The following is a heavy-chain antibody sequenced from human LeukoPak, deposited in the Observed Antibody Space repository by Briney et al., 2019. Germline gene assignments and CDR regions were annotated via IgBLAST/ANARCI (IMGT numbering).Heavy chain of an antibody. CDR3: ATSSTVTHTRDP. CDR2: INPHSGAT. Sequence: ASVKVSSTASGYGFSDVYFNWVRQAPGQGLEWMGWINPHSGATNYAQRFQGRVSMDASFDTAYMELSRLTSDDTAVYYCATSSTVTHTRDPWGQGTLVTVSS. V-gene: IGHV1-2*02. D-gene: IGHD1-1*01. CDR1: GYGFSDVY. J-gene: IGHJ5*02.